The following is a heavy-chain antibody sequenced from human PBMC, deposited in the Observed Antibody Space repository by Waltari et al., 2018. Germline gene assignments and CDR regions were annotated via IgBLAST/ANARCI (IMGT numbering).Heavy chain of an antibody. CDR3: ARVWYDSSGYYSSYYYYGMDV. CDR1: GYSISSGYY. J-gene: IGHJ6*02. V-gene: IGHV4-38-2*01. Sequence: QVQLQESGPGLVKPSETLSPTCAVSGYSISSGYYWGWIRQPPGKGLAWIGSIYHSGSTYYNPSLKSRVTISVDTSKNQFSLKLSSVTAADTAVYYCARVWYDSSGYYSSYYYYGMDVWGQGTTVTVSS. D-gene: IGHD3-22*01. CDR2: IYHSGST.